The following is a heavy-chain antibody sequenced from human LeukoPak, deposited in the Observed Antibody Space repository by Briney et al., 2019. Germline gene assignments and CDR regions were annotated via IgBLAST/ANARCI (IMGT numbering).Heavy chain of an antibody. CDR1: GFPFSSYG. CDR3: AKTLFTSYGDYLLGD. V-gene: IGHV3-30*02. D-gene: IGHD4-17*01. CDR2: IRSDGSNK. Sequence: PGGSLRLSCAASGFPFSSYGMHWVRQAPGKGLEWVAFIRSDGSNKYYADSVKGRFTISRDSFENSLYLQMNSLRAEDTAVYYCAKTLFTSYGDYLLGDWGQGTLVTVSS. J-gene: IGHJ4*02.